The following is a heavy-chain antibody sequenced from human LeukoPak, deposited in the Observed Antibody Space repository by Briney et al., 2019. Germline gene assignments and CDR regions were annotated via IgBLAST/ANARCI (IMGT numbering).Heavy chain of an antibody. CDR1: GGSISSYY. V-gene: IGHV4-34*01. CDR2: INHSGST. Sequence: SETLSLTCTASGGSISSYYWSWIRQPPGKGLEWIGEINHSGSTNYNPSLKSRVTISVDTSKNQFSLKLSSVTAADTAVYYCARGGASSWFPSFGYWGQGTLVTVSS. J-gene: IGHJ4*02. CDR3: ARGGASSWFPSFGY. D-gene: IGHD6-13*01.